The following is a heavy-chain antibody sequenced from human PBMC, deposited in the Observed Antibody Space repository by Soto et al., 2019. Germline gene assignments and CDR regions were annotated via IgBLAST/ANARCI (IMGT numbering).Heavy chain of an antibody. CDR2: IDPSDSYT. D-gene: IGHD3-22*01. V-gene: IGHV5-10-1*01. Sequence: SLKISCKGSGYSFTSYWISWVRQMPGKGLEWMGRIDPSDSYTNYSPSFQGHVTISADKSISTAYLQWSSLKASDTAMYYCATRPYDSSGYYLHDAFDIWGQGTMVTVSS. CDR1: GYSFTSYW. J-gene: IGHJ3*02. CDR3: ATRPYDSSGYYLHDAFDI.